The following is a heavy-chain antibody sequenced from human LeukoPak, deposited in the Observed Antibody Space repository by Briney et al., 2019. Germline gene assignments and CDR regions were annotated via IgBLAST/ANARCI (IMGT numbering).Heavy chain of an antibody. V-gene: IGHV3-23*01. D-gene: IGHD3-10*01. J-gene: IGHJ4*02. CDR2: MSGSGNST. CDR1: GFTFTSFA. CDR3: AKDQEYTYNAARGFFDY. Sequence: GGSLRLSCAGDGFTFTSFAMSWVRQAPGKGLEWVSVMSGSGNSTFYADSAKGRFTISRDSSKSTLYLQMNSLRVEHTAIYYCAKDQEYTYNAARGFFDYWGQGTLVTVSS.